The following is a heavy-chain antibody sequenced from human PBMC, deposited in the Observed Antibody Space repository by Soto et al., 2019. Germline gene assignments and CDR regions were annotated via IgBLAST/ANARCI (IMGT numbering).Heavy chain of an antibody. J-gene: IGHJ4*02. D-gene: IGHD3-10*01. CDR1: GFTFSSYA. Sequence: GESLKISCAASGFTFSSYAMSWVRQAPGKGLEWVSAISGSGGSTYYADSVKGRFTISRDNSKNTLYLQMNSLRAEDTAVYYCARVGFAGSGFYWGQGTLVTVSS. V-gene: IGHV3-23*01. CDR2: ISGSGGST. CDR3: ARVGFAGSGFY.